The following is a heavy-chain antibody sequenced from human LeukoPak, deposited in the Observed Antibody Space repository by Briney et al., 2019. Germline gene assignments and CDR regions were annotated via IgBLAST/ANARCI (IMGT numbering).Heavy chain of an antibody. D-gene: IGHD3-9*01. V-gene: IGHV1-2*02. Sequence: ASVKVSCKASGYTFTGYYIHWVRQAPGQGLEWMGWIDPNSGGTNYAQKFQDRVTMTRDTSISTAYMELSRLRFDDTAVYYCARSPHILTGENFDYWGQGTLVTVSS. CDR2: IDPNSGGT. CDR3: ARSPHILTGENFDY. CDR1: GYTFTGYY. J-gene: IGHJ4*02.